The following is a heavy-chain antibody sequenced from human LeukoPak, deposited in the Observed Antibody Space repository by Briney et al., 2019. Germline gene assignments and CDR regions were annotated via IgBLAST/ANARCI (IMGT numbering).Heavy chain of an antibody. CDR2: ISGSGST. Sequence: GGSLRLSCAASGFTFNSYAMSWVRQAPGKGLEWVSVISGSGSTYYADSVKGRFTISRDNSKNTLYLQMNSLRAEDTAVYYCAKVLSEEDSSGYYYWNAFDIWGQGTMVTVSS. D-gene: IGHD3-22*01. CDR3: AKVLSEEDSSGYYYWNAFDI. CDR1: GFTFNSYA. V-gene: IGHV3-23*01. J-gene: IGHJ3*02.